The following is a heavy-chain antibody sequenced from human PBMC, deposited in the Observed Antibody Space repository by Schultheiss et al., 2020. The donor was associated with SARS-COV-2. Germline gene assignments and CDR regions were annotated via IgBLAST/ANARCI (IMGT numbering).Heavy chain of an antibody. D-gene: IGHD2-8*01. CDR1: GFTFSNYA. CDR2: ISGSGGNR. V-gene: IGHV3-23*01. CDR3: ARGGDCTNGVCYYFDY. Sequence: GGSLRLSCAASGFTFSNYAMSWVRQAPGKGLEWVSAISGSGGNRYYADSVKGRFTISRDNSKNSLYLQMNSLRDEDTAVYYCARGGDCTNGVCYYFDYWGQGTLVTVSS. J-gene: IGHJ4*02.